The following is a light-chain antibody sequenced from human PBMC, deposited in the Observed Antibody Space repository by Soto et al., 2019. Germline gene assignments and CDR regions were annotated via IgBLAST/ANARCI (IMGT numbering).Light chain of an antibody. CDR1: QSISSH. V-gene: IGKV1-9*01. CDR2: AAS. CDR3: QHLDSFPLA. Sequence: DIQLTQSPSFLSASVGDRVTITCRASQSISSHVAWYRQKSGKAPMLLIYAASTLQSGVLSRFSGSGSGTEFTLTISSLHPEDFATYYCQHLDSFPLAFGGGTTVEI. J-gene: IGKJ4*01.